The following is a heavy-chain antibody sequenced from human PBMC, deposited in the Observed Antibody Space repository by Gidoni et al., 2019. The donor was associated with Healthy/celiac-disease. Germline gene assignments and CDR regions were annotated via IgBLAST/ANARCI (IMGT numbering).Heavy chain of an antibody. CDR2: IYYSGST. D-gene: IGHD5-18*01. CDR3: ARDFTGKQLWTPGALGY. Sequence: QVQLQESGPGLVKPSQTLSLTCTVSGGSISSGGYYWSWIRQHPGKGLEWIGYIYYSGSTYYNPSLKSRVTISVDTSKNQFSLKLSSVTAADTAVYYCARDFTGKQLWTPGALGYWGQGTLVTVSS. J-gene: IGHJ4*02. CDR1: GGSISSGGYY. V-gene: IGHV4-31*03.